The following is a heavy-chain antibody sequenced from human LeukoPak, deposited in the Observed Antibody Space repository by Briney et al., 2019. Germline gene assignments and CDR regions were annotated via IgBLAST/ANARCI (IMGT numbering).Heavy chain of an antibody. Sequence: SETLSLTCAVSGGSISSDGYSWSWIRQPPGKGLEWIGFLYHSANTYYTPSLNSRVTISIDRSKNQVSLKLSSVTAADTGVYYCASHYYDFLTGYEYFDYWGQGTLVTVSS. V-gene: IGHV4-30-2*01. CDR3: ASHYYDFLTGYEYFDY. CDR1: GGSISSDGYS. CDR2: LYHSANT. D-gene: IGHD3-9*01. J-gene: IGHJ4*02.